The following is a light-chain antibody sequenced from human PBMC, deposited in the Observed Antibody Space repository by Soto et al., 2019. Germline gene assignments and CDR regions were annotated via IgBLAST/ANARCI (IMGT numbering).Light chain of an antibody. CDR1: QGIIND. CDR3: LQEHTFPYT. Sequence: IQMTQSPSSLSASIGDRVTITCRASQGIINDVAWYQQKPGKAPGLLIYAASSLQTGVPSRFSGSGSATDFTLTISSLQPEDCATYYCLQEHTFPYTFGQGTKLQIK. CDR2: AAS. J-gene: IGKJ2*01. V-gene: IGKV1-6*01.